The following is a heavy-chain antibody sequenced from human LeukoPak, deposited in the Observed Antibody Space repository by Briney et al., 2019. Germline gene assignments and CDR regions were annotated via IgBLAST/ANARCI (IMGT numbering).Heavy chain of an antibody. D-gene: IGHD2-2*01. J-gene: IGHJ5*02. CDR2: IIPILGIA. Sequence: GSSVKVSCKAAGGIFSSYAISWVRQAPGQGLEWMGRIIPILGIANYAQKFQGRVTITADKSTSTAHMELSSLRSEDTAVYYCARSSSTSAFDPWGQGTLVTVSS. V-gene: IGHV1-69*04. CDR1: GGIFSSYA. CDR3: ARSSSTSAFDP.